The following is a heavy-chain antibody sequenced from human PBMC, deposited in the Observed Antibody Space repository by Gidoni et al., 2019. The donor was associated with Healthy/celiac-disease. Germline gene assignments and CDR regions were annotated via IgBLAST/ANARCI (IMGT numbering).Heavy chain of an antibody. CDR1: VSTFTRYA. D-gene: IGHD6-13*01. V-gene: IGHV1-69*01. J-gene: IGHJ6*02. Sequence: QVQLVQSGAAVKKPGSSVKVSFKASVSTFTRYAISWVRQAPGQGLEWMGGIIPIFGTANYAQKFQGRVTITADESTSTAYMELSSLRSEDTAVYYCARDIAAAGTHYYYGMDVWGQGTTVTVSS. CDR2: IIPIFGTA. CDR3: ARDIAAAGTHYYYGMDV.